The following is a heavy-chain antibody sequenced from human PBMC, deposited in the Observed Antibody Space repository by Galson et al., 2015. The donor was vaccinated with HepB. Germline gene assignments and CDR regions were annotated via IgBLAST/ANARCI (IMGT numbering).Heavy chain of an antibody. Sequence: SLRLSCAASGFTFSSYAMSWVRQAPGKGLEWVSAISGSGGSTYYADSVKGRFTISRDNSKNTLYLQMNSLKASDTAMYYCARRGIASEYFDYWGQGTLVTVSS. J-gene: IGHJ4*02. CDR2: ISGSGGST. D-gene: IGHD3-10*01. V-gene: IGHV3-23*01. CDR1: GFTFSSYA. CDR3: ARRGIASEYFDY.